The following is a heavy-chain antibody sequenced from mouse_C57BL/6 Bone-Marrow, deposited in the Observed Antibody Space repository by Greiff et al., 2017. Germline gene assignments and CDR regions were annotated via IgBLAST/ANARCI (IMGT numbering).Heavy chain of an antibody. J-gene: IGHJ3*01. CDR1: GYTFTSYW. Sequence: QVQLQQPGAELVMPGASVKLSCKASGYTFTSYWMHWVKQRPGQGLEWIGEIDPSDSYTNYNQKFKGKSTLTVDKSSSTAYMQLSSLTSEDSAVYYCAREGLGGYRAWFAVWGKGTLVTVSA. V-gene: IGHV1-69*01. CDR2: IDPSDSYT. D-gene: IGHD1-1*02. CDR3: AREGLGGYRAWFAV.